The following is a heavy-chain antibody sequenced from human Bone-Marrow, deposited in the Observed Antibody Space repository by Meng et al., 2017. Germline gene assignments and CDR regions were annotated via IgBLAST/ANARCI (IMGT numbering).Heavy chain of an antibody. V-gene: IGHV3-53*01. CDR1: GFTGRSNY. CDR3: ARVWAAAGTFDY. D-gene: IGHD6-13*01. J-gene: IGHJ4*02. Sequence: EGRLVGAGGSLIRARGSLGLSCASSGFTGRSNYMSWVRQAPGKGLEWGSVIYSGGSTYYADSVKGRFTISRDNSKNTLYLQMNSLRAEDTAVYYCARVWAAAGTFDYWGQGTLVTVSS. CDR2: IYSGGST.